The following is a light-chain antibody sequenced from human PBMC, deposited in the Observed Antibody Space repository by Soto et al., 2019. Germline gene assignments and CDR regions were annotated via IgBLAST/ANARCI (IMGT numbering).Light chain of an antibody. V-gene: IGKV3-20*01. CDR2: GVS. CDR1: QSARSN. CDR3: QQYVTSPLT. Sequence: EIVMTQSPVTLSVSPGERATLSCRASQSARSNLAWYQQKPGQAPSLLIYGVSSRATGIPDRFSGSGSGTDFTLTISRLEPEDFAVYYCQQYVTSPLTFGGGTKVDIK. J-gene: IGKJ4*01.